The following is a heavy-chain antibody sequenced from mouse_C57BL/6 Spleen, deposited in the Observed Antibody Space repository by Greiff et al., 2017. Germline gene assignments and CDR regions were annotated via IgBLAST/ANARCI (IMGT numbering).Heavy chain of an antibody. J-gene: IGHJ3*01. V-gene: IGHV2-2*01. Sequence: VKLVESGPGLVQPSQSLSITCTVSGFSLTSYGVHWVRQSPGKGLEWLGVIWSGGSTDYNAAFISRLSISKENSKSQVFFKMNSLQADDTAIYYCAREYGSGRFAYWGQGTLVTVSA. D-gene: IGHD1-1*01. CDR1: GFSLTSYG. CDR2: IWSGGST. CDR3: AREYGSGRFAY.